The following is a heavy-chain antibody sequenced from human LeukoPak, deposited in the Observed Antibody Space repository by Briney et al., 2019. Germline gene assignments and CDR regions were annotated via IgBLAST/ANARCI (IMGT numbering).Heavy chain of an antibody. CDR1: GYSFTSYW. Sequence: GESLKISCKGSGYSFTSYWIGWVRQMPGKGLEWMGIIYPGDSDTRYSPSFQGQVTISADKSISTAYLQWSSLKASDTATYYCARHEAYVDTAMVDVGYFYWGQGTLVTVSS. CDR2: IYPGDSDT. J-gene: IGHJ4*02. V-gene: IGHV5-51*01. D-gene: IGHD5-18*01. CDR3: ARHEAYVDTAMVDVGYFY.